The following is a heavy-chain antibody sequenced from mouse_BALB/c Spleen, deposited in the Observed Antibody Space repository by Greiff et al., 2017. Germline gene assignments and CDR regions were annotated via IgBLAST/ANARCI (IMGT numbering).Heavy chain of an antibody. Sequence: EVKLQESGAELVRSGASVKLSCTASGFNIKDYYMHWVKQRPEQGLEWIGWIDPENGDTEYAPKFQGKATMTADTSSSTAYMQLSSLTSEDSAVYFCARDRAVVAPDYWGQGTSVTVSS. CDR3: ARDRAVVAPDY. CDR1: GFNIKDYY. V-gene: IGHV14-4*02. CDR2: IDPENGDT. D-gene: IGHD1-1*01. J-gene: IGHJ4*01.